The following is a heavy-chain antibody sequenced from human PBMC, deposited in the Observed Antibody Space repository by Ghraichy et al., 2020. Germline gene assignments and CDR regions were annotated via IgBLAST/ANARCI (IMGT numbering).Heavy chain of an antibody. CDR3: ARENWGKWDY. Sequence: GGSLRLSCAASGFTFSTYWMAWVRQAPGKGPEWVATMAQDGSEIYYVDSVKGRFTISRDNAKNLLFMEMNSLRVEDTAVYYCARENWGKWDYWGQGILVLVSS. CDR2: MAQDGSEI. CDR1: GFTFSTYW. V-gene: IGHV3-7*03. J-gene: IGHJ4*02. D-gene: IGHD7-27*01.